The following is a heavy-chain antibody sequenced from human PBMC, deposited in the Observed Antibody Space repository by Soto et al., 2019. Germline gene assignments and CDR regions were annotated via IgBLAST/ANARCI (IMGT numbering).Heavy chain of an antibody. J-gene: IGHJ5*02. CDR3: AKDGGYCSSTSCPNWFDP. D-gene: IGHD2-2*01. V-gene: IGHV3-23*01. CDR1: GFTFSSYA. Sequence: AVGSLRLSCAASGFTFSSYAMSWVRQAPGKGLEWVSAISGSGGSTYYADSVKGRFTISRDNSKNTLYLQMNSLRAEDTAVYYCAKDGGYCSSTSCPNWFDPWGQGTLVTVSS. CDR2: ISGSGGST.